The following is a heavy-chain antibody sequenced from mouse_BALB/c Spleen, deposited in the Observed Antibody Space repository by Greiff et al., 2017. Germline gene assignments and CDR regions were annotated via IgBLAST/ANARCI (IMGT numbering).Heavy chain of an antibody. D-gene: IGHD1-1*01. CDR3: ARRNNYYGSSYAWFAY. J-gene: IGHJ3*01. CDR2: ISSGGST. V-gene: IGHV5-6-5*01. CDR1: GFTFSSYA. Sequence: EVKLVESGGGLVKPGGSLKLSCAASGFTFSSYAMSWVRQTPEKRLEWVASISSGGSTYYPDSVKGRFTISRDNARNILYLQMSSLRSEDTAMYYCARRNNYYGSSYAWFAYWGQGTLVTVSA.